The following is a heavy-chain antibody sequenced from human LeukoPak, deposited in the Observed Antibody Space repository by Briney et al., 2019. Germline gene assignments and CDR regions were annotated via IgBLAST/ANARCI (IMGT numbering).Heavy chain of an antibody. V-gene: IGHV4-34*01. Sequence: PSETLSLTCAVYGGSFSGYYWSWIRQPPGKGLDWIGEINHSGSTNYNPSLKSRVTISVDTSKNQFSLKLSSVTAADTAVYYCARRLRGRSYSGSRGSGFDYWGQGTLVTVSS. J-gene: IGHJ4*02. CDR3: ARRLRGRSYSGSRGSGFDY. CDR1: GGSFSGYY. D-gene: IGHD1-26*01. CDR2: INHSGST.